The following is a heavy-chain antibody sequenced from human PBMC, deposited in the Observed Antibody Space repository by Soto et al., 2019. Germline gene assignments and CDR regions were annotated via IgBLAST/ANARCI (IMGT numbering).Heavy chain of an antibody. CDR3: ARYGAVTVTTSYFDY. D-gene: IGHD4-17*01. CDR1: GGTFSRHA. Sequence: QVQLVQSGAEVKKPGSSVKVSCKASGGTFSRHAINWVRQAPGHGLEWMGGIIPLFGTTKHAQNFQGRVTITADESTHTAYMELSSMRSEYTAVYYCARYGAVTVTTSYFDYWGQGTLVSVSS. V-gene: IGHV1-69*12. J-gene: IGHJ4*02. CDR2: IIPLFGTT.